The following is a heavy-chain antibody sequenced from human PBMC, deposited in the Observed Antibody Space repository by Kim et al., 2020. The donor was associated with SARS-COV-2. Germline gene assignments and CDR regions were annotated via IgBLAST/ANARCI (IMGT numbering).Heavy chain of an antibody. V-gene: IGHV4-4*06. J-gene: IGHJ5*02. Sequence: LKSRVTMSVDTSKNQFSLKLSSVTAADTAVYYCAREVQCGGDCYLNWFVPWGQGTLVTVSS. CDR3: AREVQCGGDCYLNWFVP. D-gene: IGHD2-21*02.